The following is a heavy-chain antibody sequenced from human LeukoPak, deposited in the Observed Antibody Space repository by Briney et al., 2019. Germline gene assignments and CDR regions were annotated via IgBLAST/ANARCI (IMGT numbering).Heavy chain of an antibody. V-gene: IGHV3-74*01. CDR3: TRRAAALDAFDI. CDR2: IKSDGSST. J-gene: IGHJ3*02. Sequence: GGSLRLSCAASGFAFSSYWVHWVRQAPGKGLVWVSRIKSDGSSTTYADSVKGRFTISRDNAKNTLYLQMNSLRAGDTAVYYCTRRAAALDAFDIWGQGTMVTVSS. D-gene: IGHD6-13*01. CDR1: GFAFSSYW.